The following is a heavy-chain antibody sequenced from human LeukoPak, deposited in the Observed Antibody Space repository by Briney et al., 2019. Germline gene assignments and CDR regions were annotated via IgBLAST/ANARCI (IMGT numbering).Heavy chain of an antibody. CDR2: ISAYNGNT. D-gene: IGHD2-2*01. CDR3: ARYCSSTSCYGYYYYYGMDV. V-gene: IGHV1-18*01. Sequence: ASVKVSCKAPGYTFTSYGISWVRRAPGQGLEGLGWISAYNGNTNYAQKLQGRVTMTTDTSTSTAYMELRSLRSDDTAVYYCARYCSSTSCYGYYYYYGMDVWGQGTTVTVSS. J-gene: IGHJ6*02. CDR1: GYTFTSYG.